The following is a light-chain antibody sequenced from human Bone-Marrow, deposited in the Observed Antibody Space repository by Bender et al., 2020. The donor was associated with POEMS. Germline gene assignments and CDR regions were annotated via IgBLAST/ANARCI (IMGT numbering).Light chain of an antibody. V-gene: IGLV3-25*03. CDR1: ALPKQY. J-gene: IGLJ3*02. CDR2: KDT. Sequence: SYELTQPPSVSVSPGQTASITCSGDALPKQYAYWYQQKPGQAPVLLIYKDTERPSGVPERFSGSSSGTTVTLTINGVQAEDEADYYCQSAVSSGTLWVFGGGTRLTVL. CDR3: QSAVSSGTLWV.